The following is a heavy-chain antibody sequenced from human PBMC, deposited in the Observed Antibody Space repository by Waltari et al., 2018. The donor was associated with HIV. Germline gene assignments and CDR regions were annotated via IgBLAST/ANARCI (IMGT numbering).Heavy chain of an antibody. CDR3: ARDGIWFGEPAAFDI. J-gene: IGHJ3*02. D-gene: IGHD3-10*01. CDR2: KSYDGRKK. V-gene: IGHV3-30*04. CDR1: GFTFSSYA. Sequence: QLQLVESGGGVVPPGRSLRLSCAASGFTFSSYALLWVRQAPGKGLEWVAVKSYDGRKKYYADSVKGRFTISRDNSKNTLYLQMNSLRAEDTAVYYCARDGIWFGEPAAFDIWGQGTMVTVSS.